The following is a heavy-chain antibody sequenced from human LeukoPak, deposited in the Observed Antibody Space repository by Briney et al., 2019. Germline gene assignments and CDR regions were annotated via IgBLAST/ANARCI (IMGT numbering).Heavy chain of an antibody. CDR3: ARDLTVVVPAAILGNWFDP. V-gene: IGHV1-2*02. Sequence: GASVKVSCKASGYTFTGYYMHWVRQAPGQGLEWMGWINPNSGGTNYAQKFQGRVTMTRDTSISTAYTELSRLRSDDTAVYYCARDLTVVVPAAILGNWFDPWGQGTLVTVSS. D-gene: IGHD2-2*02. J-gene: IGHJ5*02. CDR1: GYTFTGYY. CDR2: INPNSGGT.